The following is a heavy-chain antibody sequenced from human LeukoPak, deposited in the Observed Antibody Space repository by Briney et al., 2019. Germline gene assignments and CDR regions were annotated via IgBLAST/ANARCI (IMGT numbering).Heavy chain of an antibody. Sequence: GASVKVSCKASGYTFTSYYMHWVRQAPGQGLEGMGLINPTGGSTGYAQKFQGRVTMTRDTSITTAYMELSSLRPDDTAVYSCARGVTARGFYYYMDIWGNGTPVTISS. CDR1: GYTFTSYY. D-gene: IGHD2-21*02. J-gene: IGHJ6*03. CDR3: ARGVTARGFYYYMDI. CDR2: INPTGGST. V-gene: IGHV1-46*01.